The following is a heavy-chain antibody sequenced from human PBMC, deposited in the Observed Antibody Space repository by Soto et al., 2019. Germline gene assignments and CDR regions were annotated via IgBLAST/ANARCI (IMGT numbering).Heavy chain of an antibody. D-gene: IGHD4-17*01. Sequence: ASVKVSCKASGYTFTTYYIHWVRQAPGQGLEWMGMINTSGGTTTYAQKFQGRVTMTRDTSTSTVYMELSSLRSGDTAVYFCAREDDYGDFGSEYFQHWGQGTLVTVSS. J-gene: IGHJ1*01. CDR2: INTSGGTT. CDR3: AREDDYGDFGSEYFQH. CDR1: GYTFTTYY. V-gene: IGHV1-46*01.